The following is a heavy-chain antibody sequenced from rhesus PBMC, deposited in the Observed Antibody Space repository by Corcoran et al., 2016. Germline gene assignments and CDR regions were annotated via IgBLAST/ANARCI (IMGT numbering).Heavy chain of an antibody. J-gene: IGHJ5-1*01. CDR1: GYTFTAYY. D-gene: IGHD1-14*01. Sequence: QVQLVPSGAEVKKPGSSVKVSCKASGYTFTAYYMPWVRQDPGQGLEWMGEINPKTGGTNYAQKFQGRVTMTRDTSTSTAYMELSSLRSEDTAVYYCVAGTKNRFDVWGPGVLVTVSS. CDR2: INPKTGGT. CDR3: VAGTKNRFDV. V-gene: IGHV1-138*01.